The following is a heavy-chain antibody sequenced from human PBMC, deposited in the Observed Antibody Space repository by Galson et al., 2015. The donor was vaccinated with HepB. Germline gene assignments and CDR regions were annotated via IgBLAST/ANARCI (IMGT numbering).Heavy chain of an antibody. D-gene: IGHD6-19*01. CDR3: ARDWGIAVAGTWWFDP. V-gene: IGHV3-21*01. CDR1: KFIFSSYN. CDR2: ISSDSTYI. Sequence: SLRLSCAASKFIFSSYNMNWVRQAPGKGLEWVSSISSDSTYIYYADSVRGRFIISRDNAKNSLYLQMNSLRPEDTAVYYCARDWGIAVAGTWWFDPWGQGTLVTVSS. J-gene: IGHJ5*02.